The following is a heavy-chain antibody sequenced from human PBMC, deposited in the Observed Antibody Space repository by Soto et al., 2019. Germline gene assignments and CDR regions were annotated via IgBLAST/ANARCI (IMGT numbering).Heavy chain of an antibody. Sequence: SETLSLTCTVSGGSIGSYHWSWVRQPPGKGLEWIASVYYTGTTNYNPSLGSRVTISIDAPENQISLKLTSVTAADTAFYYCARDTVLTGMFDLWGQGTLVTVSS. D-gene: IGHD4-17*01. CDR2: VYYTGTT. CDR3: ARDTVLTGMFDL. J-gene: IGHJ5*02. V-gene: IGHV4-59*01. CDR1: GGSIGSYH.